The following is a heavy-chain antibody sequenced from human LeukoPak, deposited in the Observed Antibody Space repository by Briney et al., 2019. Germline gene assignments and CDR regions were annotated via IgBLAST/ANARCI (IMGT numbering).Heavy chain of an antibody. CDR1: GYTFTNYG. Sequence: ASVKVSRKASGYTFTNYGIYWVRQAPGQGLEWMAWISAYNGNTNYAQKLQGRVTVTTDTSTSTAYMELRSLRSDDTATYYCARAEGVVVAAHIDVWGKGTTVTVSS. V-gene: IGHV1-18*01. D-gene: IGHD2-15*01. J-gene: IGHJ6*03. CDR2: ISAYNGNT. CDR3: ARAEGVVVAAHIDV.